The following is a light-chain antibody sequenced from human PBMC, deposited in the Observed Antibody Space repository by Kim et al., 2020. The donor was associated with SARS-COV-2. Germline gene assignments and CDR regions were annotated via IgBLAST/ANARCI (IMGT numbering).Light chain of an antibody. V-gene: IGKV1-39*01. CDR3: QHNYDTPNT. CDR1: QSISNY. Sequence: SASIGDRVTITCRASQSISNYLNWYQQTPGKAPKLLISGSSTLQSGVPARFSCSGSGTEFTLTISSLQPGDSSTYYCQHNYDTPNTFGQGTKLEIK. J-gene: IGKJ2*01. CDR2: GSS.